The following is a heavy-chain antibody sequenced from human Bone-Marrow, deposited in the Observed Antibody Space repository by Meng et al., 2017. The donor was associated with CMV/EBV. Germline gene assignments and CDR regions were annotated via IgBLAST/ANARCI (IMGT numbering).Heavy chain of an antibody. CDR2: INSDGSST. D-gene: IGHD2/OR15-2a*01. Sequence: GESLKISCAASGFTFSSYWMHWVRQAPGKGLVWLARINSDGSSTTYADSVKGRFTISRDNAKNTLYLQMHSLRAEDTAVYYCASEYCDSTTCYDYWGQGNLVTVSS. J-gene: IGHJ4*02. CDR3: ASEYCDSTTCYDY. CDR1: GFTFSSYW. V-gene: IGHV3-74*01.